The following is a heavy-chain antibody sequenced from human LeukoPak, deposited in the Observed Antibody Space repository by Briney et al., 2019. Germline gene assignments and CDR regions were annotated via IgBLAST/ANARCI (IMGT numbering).Heavy chain of an antibody. CDR1: GFTFSSYW. CDR2: IKQDGSEK. Sequence: GGSLILSCAASGFTFSSYWMSWVRQAPGKGLEWVATIKQDGSEKYYVDSVNGRFTISRDNAKNSLYLQMNSLRAEDTAVYYCARDVYDSSGYYDDYWGQGTLVTVSS. CDR3: ARDVYDSSGYYDDY. D-gene: IGHD3-22*01. J-gene: IGHJ4*02. V-gene: IGHV3-7*04.